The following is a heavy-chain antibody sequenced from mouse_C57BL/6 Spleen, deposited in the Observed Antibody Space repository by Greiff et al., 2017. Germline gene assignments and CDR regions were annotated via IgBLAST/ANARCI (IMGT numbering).Heavy chain of an antibody. CDR1: GFTFSDYY. J-gene: IGHJ1*03. CDR2: ISNGGGST. Sequence: EVNLVESGGGLVQPGGSLKLSCAASGFTFSDYYMYWVRQTPEKRLEWVAYISNGGGSTYYPDTVKGRFTISRDNAKNTLYLQMSRLKSEDTAMYYCARRDYYGSSYLWYFDVWGTGTTVTVSS. D-gene: IGHD1-1*01. CDR3: ARRDYYGSSYLWYFDV. V-gene: IGHV5-12*01.